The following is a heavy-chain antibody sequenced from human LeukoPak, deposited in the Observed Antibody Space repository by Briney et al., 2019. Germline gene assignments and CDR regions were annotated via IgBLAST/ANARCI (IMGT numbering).Heavy chain of an antibody. CDR1: GGSFSGYY. V-gene: IGHV4-34*01. CDR2: IYHSGST. CDR3: ARELRVVVRKPDAFDI. J-gene: IGHJ3*02. Sequence: SETLSLTCAVYGGSFSGYYWSWIRQPPGKGLEWIGSIYHSGSTYYNPSLKSRVTISVDTSKNQFSLKLSSVTAADTAVYYCARELRVVVRKPDAFDIWGQGTMVTVSS. D-gene: IGHD2-15*01.